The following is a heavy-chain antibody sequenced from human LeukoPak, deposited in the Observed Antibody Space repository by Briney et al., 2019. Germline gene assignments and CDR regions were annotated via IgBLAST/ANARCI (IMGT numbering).Heavy chain of an antibody. CDR3: AKARSGWEYFQH. CDR2: ISGSGGGT. Sequence: GGSLRLSCAASGFTFSSYAMSWVRQAPGKGLEWVSTISGSGGGTYYADSVKGRFTISRDNSKNTLYLQMNSLRAEDTAVYYCAKARSGWEYFQHWGQGTLVTVSS. J-gene: IGHJ1*01. V-gene: IGHV3-23*01. CDR1: GFTFSSYA. D-gene: IGHD6-19*01.